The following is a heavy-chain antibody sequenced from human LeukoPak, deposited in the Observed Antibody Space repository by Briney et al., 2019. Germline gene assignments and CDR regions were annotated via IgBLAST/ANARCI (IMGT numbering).Heavy chain of an antibody. CDR3: AKDHDYYVTSGFPF. Sequence: GGSLRLSCAASGFSFSNYGMHWVRQAPGKGLEWVAVISYDGTKKYYEDSVKGRFTISRDNSKNTLYLEMHSLRAEDTAVYYCAKDHDYYVTSGFPFWGQGTLVTVSS. D-gene: IGHD3-22*01. CDR2: ISYDGTKK. V-gene: IGHV3-30*18. J-gene: IGHJ4*02. CDR1: GFSFSNYG.